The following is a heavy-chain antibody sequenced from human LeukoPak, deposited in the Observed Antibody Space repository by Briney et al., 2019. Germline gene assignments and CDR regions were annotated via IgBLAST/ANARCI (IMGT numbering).Heavy chain of an antibody. D-gene: IGHD2-21*02. CDR3: ARGLKVLDY. CDR1: GGSISSGDYY. J-gene: IGHJ4*02. Sequence: PSQTLSLTCTVSGGSISSGDYYWSWMRQPPGKGLEWIGYIYNSGSTYHNPSLKSRVTISVDTSKNQFSLKLSSVTAADTAVYYCARGLKVLDYWGRGTLVTVSS. CDR2: IYNSGST. V-gene: IGHV4-30-4*01.